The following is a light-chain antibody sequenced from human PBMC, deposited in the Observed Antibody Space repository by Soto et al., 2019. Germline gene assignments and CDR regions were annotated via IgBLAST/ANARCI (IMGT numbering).Light chain of an antibody. Sequence: DIVMTQSADSLAVSLGERATINCKSSQSVFSNSNNKKYLAWYQQKPGQPPKLLIHWASIRESGVPDRFSGSVSGTDFTLTINSLQAEEVAVYYCQQYYSTPWTFGQGTKVEIK. CDR1: QSVFSNSNNKKY. V-gene: IGKV4-1*01. CDR2: WAS. J-gene: IGKJ1*01. CDR3: QQYYSTPWT.